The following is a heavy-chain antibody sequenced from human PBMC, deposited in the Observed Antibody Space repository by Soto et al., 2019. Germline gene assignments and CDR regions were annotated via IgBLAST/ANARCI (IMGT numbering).Heavy chain of an antibody. CDR2: IYYSGST. CDR1: GGSISSYY. V-gene: IGHV4-59*01. J-gene: IGHJ5*02. CDR3: ARGLLTTYYYGSGSSINWFDP. D-gene: IGHD3-10*01. Sequence: PSETLSLTCTVSGGSISSYYWSWIRQPPGKGLEWIGYIYYSGSTNYNPSLKSRVTISVDTSKNQFSLKLSSVTAADTAVYYCARGLLTTYYYGSGSSINWFDPWGQGTLVTVSS.